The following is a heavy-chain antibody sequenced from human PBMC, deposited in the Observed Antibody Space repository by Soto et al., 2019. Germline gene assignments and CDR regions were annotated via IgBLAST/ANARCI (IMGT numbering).Heavy chain of an antibody. CDR2: ISAYNGNT. CDR3: ARGSGYYYWDDY. J-gene: IGHJ4*02. V-gene: IGHV1-18*01. D-gene: IGHD3-22*01. CDR1: GYTFTNYG. Sequence: GASVKVSCKASGYTFTNYGISWVRQAPGQGLEWMGWISAYNGNTNYAQKLQGRVTITRDTSASTAYMELSSLRSEDTAVYYCARGSGYYYWDDYWGQGNLVTVSS.